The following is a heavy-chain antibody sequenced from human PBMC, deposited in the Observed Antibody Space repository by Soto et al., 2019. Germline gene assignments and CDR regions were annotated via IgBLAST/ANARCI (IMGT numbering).Heavy chain of an antibody. CDR1: VFTFSDYY. CDR3: ARDQSGSYFDY. J-gene: IGHJ4*02. Sequence: GGSLRLSCAASVFTFSDYYMIWIRQAPGKGLEWVSYISSSGSTIYYADSVKGRFTISRDNAKNSLYLQMNSLRAEDTAVYYCARDQSGSYFDYWGQGTLVTVSS. V-gene: IGHV3-11*01. CDR2: ISSSGSTI. D-gene: IGHD1-26*01.